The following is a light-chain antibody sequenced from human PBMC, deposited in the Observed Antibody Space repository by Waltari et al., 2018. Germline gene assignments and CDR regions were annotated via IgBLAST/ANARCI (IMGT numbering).Light chain of an antibody. Sequence: EIVLTQSPATLSLSPGDRTTLSCRASQSFGSSLTWYQQRPGQAPRLLIYDTSNRATDIPARFRGSGSGTDFKFTISSLEPEDFGVYYWQQGNNWQWTFGQGTKVEI. CDR1: QSFGSS. J-gene: IGKJ1*01. CDR2: DTS. CDR3: QQGNNWQWT. V-gene: IGKV3D-11*02.